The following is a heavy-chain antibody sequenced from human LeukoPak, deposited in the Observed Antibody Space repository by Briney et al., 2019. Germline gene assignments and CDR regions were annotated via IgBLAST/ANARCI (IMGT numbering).Heavy chain of an antibody. J-gene: IGHJ5*02. Sequence: SETLSLTCTVSGGSISSSSYYWGWIRQPPGKGLEWIGSIYYSGSTYCNPSLKSRVTISVGTSKNQFSLKLSSVTAADTAVYYCASSGEGYDFWSGYSWFDPWGQGTLVTVSS. CDR3: ASSGEGYDFWSGYSWFDP. V-gene: IGHV4-39*07. D-gene: IGHD3-3*01. CDR2: IYYSGST. CDR1: GGSISSSSYY.